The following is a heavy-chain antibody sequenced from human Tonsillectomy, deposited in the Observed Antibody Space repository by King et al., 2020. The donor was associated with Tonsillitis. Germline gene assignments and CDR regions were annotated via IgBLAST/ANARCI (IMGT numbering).Heavy chain of an antibody. CDR2: IDPSDSYT. V-gene: IGHV5-10-1*03. D-gene: IGHD2-21*02. Sequence: VQLVESGAEVKKPGESLRISCKGSGYSFTSYWISWVRQMPGKGLEWMGRIDPSDSYTNYSPSFQGHVTISADKSITTAYLQWSSLKASDTAMYYCAIRVPGDVQNWGQGTLVTVSS. CDR3: AIRVPGDVQN. J-gene: IGHJ4*02. CDR1: GYSFTSYW.